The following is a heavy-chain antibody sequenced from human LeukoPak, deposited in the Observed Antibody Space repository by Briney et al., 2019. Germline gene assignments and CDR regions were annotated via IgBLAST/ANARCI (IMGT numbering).Heavy chain of an antibody. CDR1: GFTFSSYA. CDR2: ISYDGSNK. CDR3: ARAYTNSGWYRVFDY. D-gene: IGHD6-19*01. V-gene: IGHV3-30-3*01. J-gene: IGHJ4*02. Sequence: PGRSLRLSCAASGFTFSSYAMHWVRQAPGKGLEWVAVISYDGSNKYYADSVKGRFTISRDNAKNSLYLQMNSLRAEDTAVYYCARAYTNSGWYRVFDYWGQGTLVTVSS.